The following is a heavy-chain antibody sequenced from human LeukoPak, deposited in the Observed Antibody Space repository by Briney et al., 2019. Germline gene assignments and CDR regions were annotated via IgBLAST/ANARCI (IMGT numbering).Heavy chain of an antibody. CDR2: IGGSGGST. V-gene: IGHV3-23*01. CDR1: GFTFRDYA. J-gene: IGHJ4*02. CDR3: AKEGCTGTNCYINC. Sequence: GGSLRLSCAASGFTFRDYAMSWVRQAPGKGLEWVSVIGGSGGSTYYADSVKGRFTISRGDSKNTLYLQMNSPRAEDTAVYHCAKEGCTGTNCYINCWGQGTLVTVSS. D-gene: IGHD2-2*02.